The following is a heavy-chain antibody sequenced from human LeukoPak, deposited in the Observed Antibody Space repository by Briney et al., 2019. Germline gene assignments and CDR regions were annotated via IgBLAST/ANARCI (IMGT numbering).Heavy chain of an antibody. Sequence: GGSLRLSCAASGFTFSSYWMSWVHLAPGKGLEGVANIKQGGSEKYYVDSVKGRFTISRDTAKNPLYLQMNSLRAEDTDVYYCARSYYDSSGSDYWGQGTLVTVSP. V-gene: IGHV3-7*01. D-gene: IGHD3-22*01. CDR3: ARSYYDSSGSDY. CDR2: IKQGGSEK. CDR1: GFTFSSYW. J-gene: IGHJ4*02.